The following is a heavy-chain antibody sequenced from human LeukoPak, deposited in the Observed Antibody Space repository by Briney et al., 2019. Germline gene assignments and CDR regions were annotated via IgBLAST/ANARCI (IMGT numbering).Heavy chain of an antibody. J-gene: IGHJ2*01. Sequence: SQTLSLTCAISGDSVSSNSAAWNWIRQSPSRGLEWLGRTYYRSKWYNDYAVSVKSRITINPDTSKNQFSLQPNSVTPEDTAVYYCARAGRWVGATSYRYFDLWGRGTLVTVSS. D-gene: IGHD1-26*01. CDR2: TYYRSKWYN. V-gene: IGHV6-1*01. CDR1: GDSVSSNSAA. CDR3: ARAGRWVGATSYRYFDL.